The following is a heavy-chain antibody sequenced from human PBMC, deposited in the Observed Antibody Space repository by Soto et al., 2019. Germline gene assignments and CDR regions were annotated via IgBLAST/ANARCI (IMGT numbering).Heavy chain of an antibody. CDR1: GFTFSSYA. Sequence: GGSLRLSCAASGFTFSSYAMHWVRQAPGKGLEWVAVISYDGSNKYYADSVKGRFTISRDNSKNTLYLQMNSLRAEDTAVYYCARDGSSSTRTYGMDVWGQGTTVTVSS. J-gene: IGHJ6*02. CDR2: ISYDGSNK. CDR3: ARDGSSSTRTYGMDV. D-gene: IGHD6-6*01. V-gene: IGHV3-30-3*01.